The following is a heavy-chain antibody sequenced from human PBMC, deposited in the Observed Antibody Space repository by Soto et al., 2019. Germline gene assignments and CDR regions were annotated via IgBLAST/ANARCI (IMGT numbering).Heavy chain of an antibody. CDR3: ARKRLWPTDYGMDV. V-gene: IGHV3-11*01. D-gene: IGHD3-10*01. CDR1: GFTFSDYY. Sequence: QVQLVESGGGLVKPGGSLRLSCAASGFTFSDYYMSWIRQAPGKGLEWVSYISSSGSTIYYADPVKGRFTISRDNAKNSLYRPMNSLRAEDTAVYYCARKRLWPTDYGMDVWGQGTTVTVSS. CDR2: ISSSGSTI. J-gene: IGHJ6*02.